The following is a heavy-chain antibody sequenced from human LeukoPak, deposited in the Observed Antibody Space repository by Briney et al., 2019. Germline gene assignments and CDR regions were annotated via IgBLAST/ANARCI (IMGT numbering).Heavy chain of an antibody. CDR1: GGTFSSYT. CDR3: ARSSSGGYEDLWL. Sequence: SVKVSCKASGGTFSSYTISWVRQAPGQGLEWMGRIIPILGIANYAQKFQGRVTITADKSTSTAYMELSSLRSEDTAVYYCARSSSGGYEDLWLWGQGTLVTVSS. V-gene: IGHV1-69*02. J-gene: IGHJ4*02. CDR2: IIPILGIA. D-gene: IGHD1-26*01.